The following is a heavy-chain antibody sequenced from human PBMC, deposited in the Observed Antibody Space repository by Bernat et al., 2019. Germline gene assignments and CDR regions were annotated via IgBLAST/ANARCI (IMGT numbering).Heavy chain of an antibody. CDR3: ARDITMGQECNWFDP. J-gene: IGHJ5*02. Sequence: QVQLVQSGAEVKKPGASVKVSCKASGYTFTGYYMHWVRQAPGQGLEWMGRINPNSGGTRDAQKFKGRVTMTRDTAISTAYMELSRLRSDDTAGDYCARDITMGQECNWFDPWGQGTLVTVSS. D-gene: IGHD1-14*01. V-gene: IGHV1-2*06. CDR1: GYTFTGYY. CDR2: INPNSGGT.